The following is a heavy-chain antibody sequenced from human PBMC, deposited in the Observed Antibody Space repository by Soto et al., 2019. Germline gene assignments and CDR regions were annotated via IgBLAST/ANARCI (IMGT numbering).Heavy chain of an antibody. CDR2: IIPMFGKA. Sequence: QVQLVQSGAEVKKPGSSVKVSCKASGGTFSRHSINWVRQAPGQGLEWMGGIIPMFGKANYAQKFQGRVTITADESTSTVYMELSSLRSEDTAVYYCAKGVRGHFDYWGQGTLVTVSS. J-gene: IGHJ4*02. CDR1: GGTFSRHS. V-gene: IGHV1-69*01. CDR3: AKGVRGHFDY.